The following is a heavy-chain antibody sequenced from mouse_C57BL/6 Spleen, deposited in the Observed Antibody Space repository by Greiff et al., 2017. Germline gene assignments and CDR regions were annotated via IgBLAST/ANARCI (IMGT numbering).Heavy chain of an antibody. CDR1: GYTFTSYW. V-gene: IGHV1-61*01. CDR2: IYPSDSET. Sequence: VQLQQPGAELVRPGSSVKLSCKASGYTFTSYWMDWVKQRPGQGLEWIGNIYPSDSETHYNQKFKDKATLTVDKSSSTAYMQLSSLTSEDSAVHYCARGVLRYFDVWGTGTTVTVSS. D-gene: IGHD1-1*01. CDR3: ARGVLRYFDV. J-gene: IGHJ1*03.